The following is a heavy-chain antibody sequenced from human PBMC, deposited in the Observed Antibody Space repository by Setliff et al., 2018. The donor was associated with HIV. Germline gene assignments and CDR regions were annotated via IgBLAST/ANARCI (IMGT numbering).Heavy chain of an antibody. CDR2: IRSKAYGGTT. Sequence: GGSLRLSCTASGFTFGVYAMSWVRQAPGKGLEWVGFIRSKAYGGTTEYAASVKGRFTISRDDSKSIAYLQMNSLKTEDTAVYYCTKYSSGCDYWGQGTLVTVSS. CDR1: GFTFGVYA. D-gene: IGHD6-19*01. J-gene: IGHJ4*02. CDR3: TKYSSGCDY. V-gene: IGHV3-49*04.